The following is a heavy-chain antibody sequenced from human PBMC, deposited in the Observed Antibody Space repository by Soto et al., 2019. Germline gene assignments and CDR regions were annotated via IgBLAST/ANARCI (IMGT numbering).Heavy chain of an antibody. J-gene: IGHJ4*02. CDR1: GDSISSFY. V-gene: IGHV4-59*01. CDR2: IFSSGST. Sequence: QVQLQESGPGLVKPSETLSLTCTVSGDSISSFYWTWIRQPPGKGLAWVGYIFSSGSTNYNPSLKSRVTISVDTSENQFSLKLTSVTAADTAVYYCARVGYCSSTPCWPIGYFEYWGQGTLVTVSS. D-gene: IGHD2-2*01. CDR3: ARVGYCSSTPCWPIGYFEY.